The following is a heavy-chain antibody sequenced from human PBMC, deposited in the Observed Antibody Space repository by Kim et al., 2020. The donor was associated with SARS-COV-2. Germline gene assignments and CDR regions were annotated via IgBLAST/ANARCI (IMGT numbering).Heavy chain of an antibody. CDR3: ATMGGSGIQMFGY. J-gene: IGHJ4*02. D-gene: IGHD3-10*01. Sequence: YADSGEGRFTIARDNAKNSLYLKMNSLRAEDTAVYYCATMGGSGIQMFGYWGQGTLVTVSS. V-gene: IGHV3-11*06.